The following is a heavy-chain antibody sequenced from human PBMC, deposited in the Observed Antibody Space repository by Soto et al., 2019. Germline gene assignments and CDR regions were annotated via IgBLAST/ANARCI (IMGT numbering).Heavy chain of an antibody. V-gene: IGHV3-23*01. CDR2: ISGSGGST. J-gene: IGHJ4*02. CDR3: AKAPGRGIAVAAAYYFDY. CDR1: GFTFSSYA. Sequence: PGGSLRLPCAASGFTFSSYAMSWVRQAPGKGLEWVSAISGSGGSTYYADSVKGRFTISRDNSKNTLYLQMNSLRAEDTAVYYCAKAPGRGIAVAAAYYFDYWGQGTLVTVSS. D-gene: IGHD6-19*01.